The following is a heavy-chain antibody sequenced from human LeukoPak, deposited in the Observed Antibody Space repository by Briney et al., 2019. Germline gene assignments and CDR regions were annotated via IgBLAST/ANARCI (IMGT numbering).Heavy chain of an antibody. CDR3: ARDRGGIVVVVAVYDAFDI. D-gene: IGHD2-15*01. CDR1: GYTFTSYG. J-gene: IGHJ3*02. CDR2: ISAYNGNT. V-gene: IGHV1-18*04. Sequence: ASVKVSCKASGYTFTSYGISWVRQAPGQGLEWMGWISAYNGNTNYAQKLQGRVTMTTDTSTSPAYMELRSLRSDDTAVYYCARDRGGIVVVVAVYDAFDIWGQGTMVTVSS.